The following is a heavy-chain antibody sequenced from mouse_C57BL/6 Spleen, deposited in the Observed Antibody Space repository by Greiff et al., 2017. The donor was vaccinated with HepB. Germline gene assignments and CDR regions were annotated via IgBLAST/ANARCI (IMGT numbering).Heavy chain of an antibody. D-gene: IGHD2-2*01. CDR3: ARAGFYGYDVYYFDY. CDR2: IYPRSGNT. Sequence: QVQLQQSGAELARPGASVKLSCKASGYTFTSYGISWVKQRTGQGLEWIGEIYPRSGNTYYNEKFKGKATLTADKSSSTAYMELRSLTSEDSAVYFCARAGFYGYDVYYFDYWGQGTTLTVSS. V-gene: IGHV1-81*01. CDR1: GYTFTSYG. J-gene: IGHJ2*01.